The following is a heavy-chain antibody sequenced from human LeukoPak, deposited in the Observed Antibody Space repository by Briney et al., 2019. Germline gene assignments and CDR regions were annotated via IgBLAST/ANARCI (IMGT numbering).Heavy chain of an antibody. CDR1: GYTFTSYY. Sequence: GASVKVSCKASGYTFTSYYMHWVRQAPGQGLEWMGINNPSGGSTSYAQKFQGRVTMTRDMSTSTVYMELSSLRSEDTAVYYCARARRPYDAFDIWGQGTMVTVSS. V-gene: IGHV1-46*01. CDR3: ARARRPYDAFDI. CDR2: NNPSGGST. J-gene: IGHJ3*02.